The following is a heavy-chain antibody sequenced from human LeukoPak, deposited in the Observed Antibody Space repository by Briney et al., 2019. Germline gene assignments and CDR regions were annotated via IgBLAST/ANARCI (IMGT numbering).Heavy chain of an antibody. V-gene: IGHV1-46*01. J-gene: IGHJ4*02. CDR2: INPSSGST. CDR3: AREVVTATLDY. Sequence: ASVKVSCKASGYTFTSYYMHWVRQAPGQGLEWMGIINPSSGSTSYAQKFQGRVTMTRDTSTSTVYMELSSLRSEDTAVYYCAREVVTATLDYWGQGTLVTVSS. CDR1: GYTFTSYY. D-gene: IGHD2-21*02.